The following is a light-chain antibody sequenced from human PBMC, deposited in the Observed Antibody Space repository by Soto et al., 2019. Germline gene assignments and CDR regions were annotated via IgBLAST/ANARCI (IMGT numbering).Light chain of an antibody. J-gene: IGKJ3*01. Sequence: AIRMTQSPSSFSASTGDRVTITCRASQGISSYLAWYQQKPGKAPKLLIYAGSTLQSGVPSRFSGSGSGTDFTLTISCLQSEDFATYYCQQYYSYPFTSGPGTKVAIK. CDR2: AGS. CDR1: QGISSY. CDR3: QQYYSYPFT. V-gene: IGKV1-8*01.